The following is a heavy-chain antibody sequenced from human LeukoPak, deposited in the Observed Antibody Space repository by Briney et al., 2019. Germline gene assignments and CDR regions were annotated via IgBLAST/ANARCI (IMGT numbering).Heavy chain of an antibody. CDR2: IWYDGSNK. CDR1: GFTFSSYG. D-gene: IGHD3-10*01. V-gene: IGHV3-33*01. Sequence: GGSLRLSCAASGFTFSSYGMHWVRQAPGKGLEWVAVIWYDGSNKYYADSVKGRFTISRDNSKNTLYLQMNSLRAEDTAVYYCARDSDWFGELSDAFDIWGQGTMVTVSS. CDR3: ARDSDWFGELSDAFDI. J-gene: IGHJ3*02.